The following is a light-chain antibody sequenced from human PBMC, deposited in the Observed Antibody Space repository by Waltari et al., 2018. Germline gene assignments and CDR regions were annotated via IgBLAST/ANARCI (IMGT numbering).Light chain of an antibody. Sequence: DIVMTQSPDSLAVSLGERATNNCKSSQSVLYSYYNKNYLAWYQQKPGQPPKLLIYWASTRESGVPDRFSGSGSGTDFTLTISSLQAEDVAVYYCQQHYSTPPTFGQGTKLEIK. CDR1: QSVLYSYYNKNY. V-gene: IGKV4-1*01. J-gene: IGKJ2*01. CDR2: WAS. CDR3: QQHYSTPPT.